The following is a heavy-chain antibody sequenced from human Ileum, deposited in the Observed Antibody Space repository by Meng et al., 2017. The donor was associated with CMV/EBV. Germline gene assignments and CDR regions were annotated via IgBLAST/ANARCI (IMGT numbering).Heavy chain of an antibody. CDR3: ARDGYYDFWPYYYYGMDV. J-gene: IGHJ6*02. V-gene: IGHV4-4*02. Sequence: GSLRLSCAVSGGSISSSNWWSWVRQPPGKGLEWIGEIYHSGSTNYNPSLNSRVTISVDKSKNQFSLKLSSVTAADTAVYYCARDGYYDFWPYYYYGMDVWGQGTMVTVSS. D-gene: IGHD3-3*01. CDR1: GGSISSSNW. CDR2: IYHSGST.